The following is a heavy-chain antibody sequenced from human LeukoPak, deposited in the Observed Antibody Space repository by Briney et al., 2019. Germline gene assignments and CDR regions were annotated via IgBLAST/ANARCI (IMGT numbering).Heavy chain of an antibody. J-gene: IGHJ4*02. CDR3: ARGYAYSPNYYFDY. CDR2: IYYGGST. Sequence: SETLSLTCSFSGGSISNYYWSWVRQPPGKGLEWIGYIYYGGSTDYNPSLKSRVTISIDTSKNHFSLRLSSVTAADTASYYCARGYAYSPNYYFDYWGQGTLVTVSS. CDR1: GGSISNYY. V-gene: IGHV4-59*01. D-gene: IGHD2-8*01.